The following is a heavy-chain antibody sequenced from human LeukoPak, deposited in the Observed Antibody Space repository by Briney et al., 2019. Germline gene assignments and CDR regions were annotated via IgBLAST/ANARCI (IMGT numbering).Heavy chain of an antibody. Sequence: PSQTLSLTCTVSGGSISSGSYYWSWIRQPAGKGLEWIGRIYTSGSTNYNPSLKSRVTISVDTSKNQFSLKLSSVTAADTAVYYCASYSNLPSRYYYYYMDVWGKGTTVTVSS. CDR3: ASYSNLPSRYYYYYMDV. V-gene: IGHV4-61*02. CDR2: IYTSGST. D-gene: IGHD4-11*01. J-gene: IGHJ6*03. CDR1: GGSISSGSYY.